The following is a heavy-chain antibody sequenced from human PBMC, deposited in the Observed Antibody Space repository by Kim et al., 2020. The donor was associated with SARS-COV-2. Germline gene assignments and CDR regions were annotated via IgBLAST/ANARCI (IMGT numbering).Heavy chain of an antibody. CDR3: ARDGSTTGYFDY. V-gene: IGHV3-53*01. D-gene: IGHD4-4*01. J-gene: IGHJ4*02. Sequence: YYPHSVKGQFTISRDHHKNPQYLQMKSLRAEDTAVYYCARDGSTTGYFDYWGQGTLVTVSS.